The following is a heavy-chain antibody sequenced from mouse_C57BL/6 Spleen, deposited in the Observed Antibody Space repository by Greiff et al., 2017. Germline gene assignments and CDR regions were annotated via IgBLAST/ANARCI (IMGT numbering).Heavy chain of an antibody. J-gene: IGHJ2*01. D-gene: IGHD1-1*01. CDR1: GYTFTSYW. V-gene: IGHV1-69*01. Sequence: VQLQQPGAELVMPGASVKLSCKASGYTFTSYWMHWVKQRPGQGLEWIGEIDPSDSYTNYNQKFKGKSTLTVDKSSSTAYMQLSSLTSEDSAVYYCASYYYGSSPYFDYWGQGTTLTVPS. CDR3: ASYYYGSSPYFDY. CDR2: IDPSDSYT.